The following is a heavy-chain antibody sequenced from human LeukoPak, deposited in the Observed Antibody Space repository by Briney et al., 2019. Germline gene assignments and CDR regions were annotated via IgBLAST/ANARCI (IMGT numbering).Heavy chain of an antibody. CDR3: ARDKVGIYGSGSYGYMDV. Sequence: GRSLRLSCAASGFTFSSYAIHWVRQAPGKGLEWVAVISYDGNNKYYADSVKGRFTISRDNSKNTLYVQMNSLRAEDTAVYYCARDKVGIYGSGSYGYMDVWGKGTTVTISS. CDR2: ISYDGNNK. V-gene: IGHV3-30*04. J-gene: IGHJ6*03. CDR1: GFTFSSYA. D-gene: IGHD3-10*01.